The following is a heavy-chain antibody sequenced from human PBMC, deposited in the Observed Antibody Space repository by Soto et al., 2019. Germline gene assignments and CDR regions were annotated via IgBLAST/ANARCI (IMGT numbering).Heavy chain of an antibody. D-gene: IGHD6-13*01. CDR3: ARSSSVSSSWYYFDY. CDR2: IIPIFGTA. Sequence: ASVKVSCKASGGTFSSYAISWARQAPGQGLEWMGGIIPIFGTANYAQKFQGRVTITADESTSTAYMELSSLRSEDTAVYYCARSSSVSSSWYYFDYWGQGTLVTVSS. CDR1: GGTFSSYA. V-gene: IGHV1-69*13. J-gene: IGHJ4*02.